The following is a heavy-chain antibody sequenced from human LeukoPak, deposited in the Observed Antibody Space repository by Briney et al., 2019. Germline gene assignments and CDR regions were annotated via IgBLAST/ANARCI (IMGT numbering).Heavy chain of an antibody. J-gene: IGHJ4*02. CDR2: IYPGDSDA. CDR1: GYSFNSYW. Sequence: GESLKISCKGSGYSFNSYWIGWVRQMPGKGLKWMGIIYPGDSDARYSPSFQGQVTISADKSISTAYLQWSSLRASDTAMYYCARRRDLYSGSYYPFDYWGQGTLVTVSS. V-gene: IGHV5-51*01. CDR3: ARRRDLYSGSYYPFDY. D-gene: IGHD1-26*01.